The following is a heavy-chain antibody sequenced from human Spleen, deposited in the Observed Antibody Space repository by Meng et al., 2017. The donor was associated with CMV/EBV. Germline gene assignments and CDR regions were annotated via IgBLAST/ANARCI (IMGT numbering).Heavy chain of an antibody. V-gene: IGHV4-61*08. J-gene: IGHJ2*01. CDR3: ARKSPYWYFDL. Sequence: CTVAGGSLRSGGYCWRWIRQPAERRLEWIGYIYHMGDTNYNPSLRNRITISVDTSKNQFSLRLSSVAAADAAKYCCARKSPYWYFDLWGRGTLVTVSS. CDR1: GGSLRSGGYC. CDR2: IYHMGDT.